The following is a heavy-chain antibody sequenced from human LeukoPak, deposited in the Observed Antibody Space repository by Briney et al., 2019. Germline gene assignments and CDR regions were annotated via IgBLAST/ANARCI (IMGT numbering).Heavy chain of an antibody. V-gene: IGHV3-48*03. CDR2: ISSSGSTI. CDR1: GFTFSSYE. CDR3: ARVVVVPAAPRYNWFDP. Sequence: GGSLRLSCAASGFTFSSYEMNWVRQAPGKGLEWVSYISSSGSTIYYADSVKGRFTISRDNAKNSLYLQMDSLRAEDTAVYYCARVVVVPAAPRYNWFDPWGQGTLVTVSS. J-gene: IGHJ5*02. D-gene: IGHD2-2*01.